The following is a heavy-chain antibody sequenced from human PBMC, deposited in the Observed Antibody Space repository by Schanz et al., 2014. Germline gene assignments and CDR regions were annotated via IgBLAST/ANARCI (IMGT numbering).Heavy chain of an antibody. CDR2: ATFDGTKK. V-gene: IGHV3-33*05. Sequence: QVQLVESGGGVVQPGRSLRLSCAASGFNFRNYGMHWVRQAPGKGLEWVAGATFDGTKKYYGDSVKGRFTISRDNSNNTLSLQMNSLRDEDTAVYYCAGAVATIRADSFDIWGQGTMVAVSS. J-gene: IGHJ3*02. CDR3: AGAVATIRADSFDI. D-gene: IGHD5-12*01. CDR1: GFNFRNYG.